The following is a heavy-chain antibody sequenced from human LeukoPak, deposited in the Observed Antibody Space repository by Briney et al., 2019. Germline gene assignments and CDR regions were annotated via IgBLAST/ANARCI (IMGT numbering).Heavy chain of an antibody. V-gene: IGHV3-30*03. CDR2: ISYDGSNK. D-gene: IGHD1-26*01. CDR1: GFTFSSYN. Sequence: GGSLRLSCAASGFTFSSYNMNWVRQAPGKGLEWVAVISYDGSNKYYADSVKARFTISRDNSKNTLYLQMNSLSADDTAVYYCARDKLRGSAGNYYYMDVWGKGTTVTVSS. J-gene: IGHJ6*03. CDR3: ARDKLRGSAGNYYYMDV.